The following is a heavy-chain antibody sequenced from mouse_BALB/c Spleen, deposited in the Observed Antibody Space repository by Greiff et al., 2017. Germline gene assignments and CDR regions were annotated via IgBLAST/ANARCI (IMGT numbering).Heavy chain of an antibody. V-gene: IGHV5-9-3*01. J-gene: IGHJ4*01. CDR1: GFTFSSYA. D-gene: IGHD3-3*01. Sequence: EVKLVESGGGLVKPGGSLKLSCAASGFTFSSYAMSWVRQTPEKRLEWVATISSGGSYTYYTDSVKGRFTISRDNAKNTLYLQMSSLRSEDTAMYYCARRSLGYAMDYWGQGTSVTVSS. CDR3: ARRSLGYAMDY. CDR2: ISSGGSYT.